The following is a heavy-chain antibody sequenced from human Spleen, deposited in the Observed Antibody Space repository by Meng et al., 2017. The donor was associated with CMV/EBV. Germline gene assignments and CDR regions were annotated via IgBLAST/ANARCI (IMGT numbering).Heavy chain of an antibody. J-gene: IGHJ5*01. D-gene: IGHD1-20*01. Sequence: KASGYTFTSYGISWVRQAPGPGLEWMGWISAYSGDTKYAQKFQGRMTMSTDTATSTAYLDLRSLKSDDSAVYYCARDSHNWANRFDPWGQGTLVTVSS. CDR3: ARDSHNWANRFDP. V-gene: IGHV1-18*01. CDR1: GYTFTSYG. CDR2: ISAYSGDT.